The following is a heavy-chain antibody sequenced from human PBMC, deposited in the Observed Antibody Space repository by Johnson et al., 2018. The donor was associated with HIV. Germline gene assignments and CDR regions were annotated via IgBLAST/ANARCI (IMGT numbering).Heavy chain of an antibody. CDR2: ILYDGSNK. CDR3: ASLTWVARSSLFYAFDI. V-gene: IGHV3-30-3*01. D-gene: IGHD6-13*01. J-gene: IGHJ3*02. CDR1: GFTFSSYA. Sequence: QVQLVESGGGVVQPGRSLRLSCAASGFTFSSYAMHWVRQAPGKGLEWVAVILYDGSNKYYADSVKGRFTISRDNSKNTLYLQMNSLRVEDTAVYYCASLTWVARSSLFYAFDIWGQGTMVTVSS.